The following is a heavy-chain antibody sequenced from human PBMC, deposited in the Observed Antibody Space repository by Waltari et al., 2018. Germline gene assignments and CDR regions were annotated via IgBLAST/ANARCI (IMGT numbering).Heavy chain of an antibody. CDR3: ARDCRYCSGGSCYRWFDP. J-gene: IGHJ5*02. Sequence: QVQLQESGPGLVKPSETLSLTCTVSGGSISSYYWSWIRQPPGKGLEWIGRIYTSGSTNYNPSLKSRVTISVDTSKNQFSLKLSSVTAADTAVYYCARDCRYCSGGSCYRWFDPWGQGTLVTVSS. D-gene: IGHD2-15*01. CDR1: GGSISSYY. CDR2: IYTSGST. V-gene: IGHV4-4*08.